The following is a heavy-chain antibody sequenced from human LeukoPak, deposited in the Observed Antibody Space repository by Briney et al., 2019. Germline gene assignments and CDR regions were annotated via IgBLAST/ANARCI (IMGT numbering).Heavy chain of an antibody. Sequence: GGSLRLSCAASGFTLSSYSMNWVRQAPGKGLEWVSSISSSSSYIYYADSVKGRFTISRDNAKNSLYLQMNSLRAEDTAVYYCAKDSSSSWEFDYWGQGTLVTVSS. CDR1: GFTLSSYS. J-gene: IGHJ4*02. V-gene: IGHV3-21*01. CDR2: ISSSSSYI. CDR3: AKDSSSSWEFDY. D-gene: IGHD6-6*01.